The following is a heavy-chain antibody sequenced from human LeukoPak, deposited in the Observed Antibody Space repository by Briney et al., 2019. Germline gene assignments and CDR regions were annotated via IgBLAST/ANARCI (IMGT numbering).Heavy chain of an antibody. V-gene: IGHV4-34*01. Sequence: KPSETLSLTCAVYGGSFSGYYWSWIRQPPGKGLEWIGEINHSGSTNYNPSLKSRVTISVDTSKNQFSLKLSSVTAADTAVYYCARDNCSSTSCYLDPWAREPWSPSPQ. CDR2: INHSGST. J-gene: IGHJ5*02. D-gene: IGHD2-2*01. CDR3: ARDNCSSTSCYLDP. CDR1: GGSFSGYY.